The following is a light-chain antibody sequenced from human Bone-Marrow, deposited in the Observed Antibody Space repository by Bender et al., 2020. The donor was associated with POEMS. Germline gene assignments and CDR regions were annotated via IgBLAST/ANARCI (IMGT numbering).Light chain of an antibody. CDR3: AAWRDSLNGWV. Sequence: QSVLTQPPSASGTPGQRVTISCSGSSSNIGTNPVNWYQQLPGTAPKLLIYINNQRPSGVPDRFSGSKSGASASLAISGLQSEDEAHYYCAAWRDSLNGWVFGGGTKLTVL. CDR2: INN. V-gene: IGLV1-44*01. J-gene: IGLJ3*02. CDR1: SSNIGTNP.